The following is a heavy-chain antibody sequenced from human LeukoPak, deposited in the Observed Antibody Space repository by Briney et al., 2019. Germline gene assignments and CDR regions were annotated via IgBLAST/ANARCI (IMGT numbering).Heavy chain of an antibody. Sequence: SQTLSLTCTVSGGSISSGGYYWSWIRQPPGKGLEWIGYIYTSGSTNYNPSLKSRVTISVDTSKNQFSLKLSSVTAADTAVYYCARHAGGSDIVGATNWFDPWGQGTLVTVSS. J-gene: IGHJ5*02. CDR3: ARHAGGSDIVGATNWFDP. V-gene: IGHV4-61*09. CDR1: GGSISSGGYY. CDR2: IYTSGST. D-gene: IGHD1-26*01.